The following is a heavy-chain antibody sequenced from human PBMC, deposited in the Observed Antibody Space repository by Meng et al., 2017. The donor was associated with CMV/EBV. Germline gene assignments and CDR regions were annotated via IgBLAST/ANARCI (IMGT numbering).Heavy chain of an antibody. Sequence: GESLKISCAASGFTSSSYGMHWVRQAPGKGLEWVAFIRYDGSNKYYADSVKGRFTISRDNSKNTLYLQMNSLRAEDTAVYYCAKDLRQSHYFDYWGQGTLVTVSS. J-gene: IGHJ4*02. CDR1: GFTSSSYG. CDR3: AKDLRQSHYFDY. V-gene: IGHV3-30*02. CDR2: IRYDGSNK.